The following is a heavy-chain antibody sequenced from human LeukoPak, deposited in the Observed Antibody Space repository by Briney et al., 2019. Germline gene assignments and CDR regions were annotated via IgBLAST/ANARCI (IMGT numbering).Heavy chain of an antibody. J-gene: IGHJ6*02. CDR3: ARGLYYYGSGSYSYYGMDV. CDR2: LLYDGSSK. CDR1: GFTLSSNA. D-gene: IGHD3-10*01. V-gene: IGHV3-30-3*01. Sequence: GGSLRLSCAGSGFTLSSNAMHWVRQAPGKGLEWVAVLLYDGSSKYYADSVKGRFTISRDNSKNTLYLQMNSLEAEDTAVFYCARGLYYYGSGSYSYYGMDVWGQGTTVTVSS.